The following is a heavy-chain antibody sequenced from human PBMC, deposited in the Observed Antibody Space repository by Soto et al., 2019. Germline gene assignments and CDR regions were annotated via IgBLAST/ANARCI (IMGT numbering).Heavy chain of an antibody. CDR1: GFRFDDYA. CDR2: ISWNHVTT. V-gene: IGHV3-9*01. Sequence: GGSLRLSCAASGFRFDDYAMHWVRQAPGKGLEWLSGISWNHVTTGYADSVKGRFTISRDTAKNSLLLQMKSLRAEDTVVYYCAKDIEDHGTTQTLDDNCGEGTPVTVT. J-gene: IGHJ4*02. D-gene: IGHD4-17*01. CDR3: AKDIEDHGTTQTLDDN.